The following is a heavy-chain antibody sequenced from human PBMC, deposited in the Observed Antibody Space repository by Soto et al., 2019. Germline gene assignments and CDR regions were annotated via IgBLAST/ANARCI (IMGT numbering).Heavy chain of an antibody. D-gene: IGHD3-10*01. J-gene: IGHJ4*02. CDR3: ARSHSFDGSIYHYYFDF. Sequence: SETLSLTCTVSGGSISTYYWSWIRQPPGGTLEWIGYIYASGATTYNPSLESRVTMSVDMPNNEFSLELTSLTAADTAVYYCARSHSFDGSIYHYYFDFWGQGTLVTAPQ. V-gene: IGHV4-59*01. CDR2: IYASGAT. CDR1: GGSISTYY.